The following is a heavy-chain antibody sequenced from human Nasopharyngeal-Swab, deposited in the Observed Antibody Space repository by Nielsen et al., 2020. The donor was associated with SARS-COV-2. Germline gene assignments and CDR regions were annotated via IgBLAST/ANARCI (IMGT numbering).Heavy chain of an antibody. CDR3: ARDLVPGVAARPWDWFDP. J-gene: IGHJ5*02. CDR2: ISSSSSYI. CDR1: GFTFSSYS. Sequence: GESLKISCAASGFTFSSYSMNWVRQDPEKGLEWVSSISSSSSYIYYADSVKGRFTISRDNAKNSLYLQMNSLRAEDTAVYYCARDLVPGVAARPWDWFDPWGQGTLVTVSS. D-gene: IGHD6-6*01. V-gene: IGHV3-21*01.